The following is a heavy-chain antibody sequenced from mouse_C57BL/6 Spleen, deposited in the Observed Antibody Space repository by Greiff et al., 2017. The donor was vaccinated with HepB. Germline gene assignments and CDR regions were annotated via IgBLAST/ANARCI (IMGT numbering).Heavy chain of an antibody. CDR2: IHPSDSDT. CDR3: AIYYSKSWFAY. Sequence: VQLQQPGAELVKPGASVKVSCKASGYTFTSYWMHWVKQRPGQGLEWIGRIHPSDSDTNYNQKFKGKATLTVDKSSSTAYMQLSSLTSEDSAVYNCAIYYSKSWFAYWGQGTLVTVSA. CDR1: GYTFTSYW. V-gene: IGHV1-74*01. J-gene: IGHJ3*01. D-gene: IGHD2-5*01.